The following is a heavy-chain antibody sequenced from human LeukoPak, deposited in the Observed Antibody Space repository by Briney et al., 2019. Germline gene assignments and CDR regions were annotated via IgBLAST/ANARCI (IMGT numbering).Heavy chain of an antibody. Sequence: ASVKVSCKASGYTFISYGISGVRQPPGQGLEGMGWISAYNGNTNYAQKLQGRVTMTTDTSTSTAYMELRSLRSDDTAVYYCARDGTTVAATLHVSAIYYYYGMDVWGQGTTVTVSS. CDR1: GYTFISYG. CDR2: ISAYNGNT. J-gene: IGHJ6*02. V-gene: IGHV1-18*01. CDR3: ARDGTTVAATLHVSAIYYYYGMDV. D-gene: IGHD2-15*01.